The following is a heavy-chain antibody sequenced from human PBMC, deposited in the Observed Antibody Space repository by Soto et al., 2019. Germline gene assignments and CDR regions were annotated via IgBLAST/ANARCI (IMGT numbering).Heavy chain of an antibody. D-gene: IGHD5-18*01. CDR3: ASSGYNYGYDFGEFDY. V-gene: IGHV5-51*01. Sequence: PGESLKISCKGTGYSFTSYWIGWVRQMPGKGLEWMGIIYPGDSDTRDSPSFQGQVTISADKSISTAYLQWTSLKASDTAMYYCASSGYNYGYDFGEFDYWGQGTLVTVSS. CDR2: IYPGDSDT. J-gene: IGHJ4*02. CDR1: GYSFTSYW.